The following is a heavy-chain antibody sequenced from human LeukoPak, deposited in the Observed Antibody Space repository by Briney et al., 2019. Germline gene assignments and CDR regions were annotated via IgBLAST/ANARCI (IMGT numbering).Heavy chain of an antibody. CDR1: GFTFSSYA. D-gene: IGHD6-6*01. CDR2: ISGSGGST. Sequence: GGSLRLSCAASGFTFSSYAMSWVRQAPGKGLEWVSAISGSGGSTYYAGSVKGRFTISRDNSKNTLYLQMNSLRAEDTAVYYCAKDKGYSSSPPRDFDYWGQGTLVTVSS. CDR3: AKDKGYSSSPPRDFDY. J-gene: IGHJ4*02. V-gene: IGHV3-23*01.